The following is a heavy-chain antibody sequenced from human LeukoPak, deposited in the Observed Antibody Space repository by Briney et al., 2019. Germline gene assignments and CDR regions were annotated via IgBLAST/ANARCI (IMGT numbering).Heavy chain of an antibody. Sequence: NPGGALRLSCAASGFTFSNAWMSWGRQAPGKGLEWVGRIKSKTEGGTTDYAAPVKGRFTISRDDSKNTLYLQMNSLKTEDTAVYYCTTDPTDFDWGQGTLVTVSS. J-gene: IGHJ4*02. CDR1: GFTFSNAW. D-gene: IGHD3-3*01. CDR3: TTDPTDFD. V-gene: IGHV3-15*01. CDR2: IKSKTEGGTT.